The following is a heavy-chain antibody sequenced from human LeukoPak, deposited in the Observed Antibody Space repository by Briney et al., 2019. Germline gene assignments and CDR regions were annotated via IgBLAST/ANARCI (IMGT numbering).Heavy chain of an antibody. V-gene: IGHV3-48*03. CDR3: ARVFGIKGYFDY. CDR2: ISSSGSTI. Sequence: GGSLRLSCAASGFTFSSYEMNWVRQAPGKGLEWVSYISSSGSTIYYADSVKGRFTISRDNAKNSLYLQMNSLRAGDTAVYYCARVFGIKGYFDYWGQGTLVTVSS. CDR1: GFTFSSYE. D-gene: IGHD1-14*01. J-gene: IGHJ4*02.